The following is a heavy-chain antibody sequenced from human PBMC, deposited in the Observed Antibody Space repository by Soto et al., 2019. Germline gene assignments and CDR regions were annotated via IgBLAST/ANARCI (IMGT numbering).Heavy chain of an antibody. J-gene: IGHJ6*02. CDR2: ISYDGHNK. V-gene: IGHV3-30*18. D-gene: IGHD4-17*01. CDR3: AKDLQAYGDYNYYYYGMDV. Sequence: QVQLVESGGGVVKPGGSLRLSCTASGFTFTTFGIHWVRQAPGKGLERVALISYDGHNKYYSDSVKGRFTISRDNYKNTLSLQMNSLRAEDTAVYYCAKDLQAYGDYNYYYYGMDVWGQGTTVSVSS. CDR1: GFTFTTFG.